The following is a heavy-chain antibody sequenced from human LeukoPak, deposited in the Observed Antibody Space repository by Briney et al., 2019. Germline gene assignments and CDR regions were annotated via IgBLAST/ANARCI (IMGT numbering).Heavy chain of an antibody. V-gene: IGHV4-38-2*02. CDR3: ARDPSPDYSTVDYFDY. J-gene: IGHJ4*02. Sequence: SETLSLTCTVSGYSISSGYYWGWIRQPPGKGLEWIGSIYHSGSTYYNPSLKSRVTTSVDTSKNQFSLKLSSVTAADTAVYYCARDPSPDYSTVDYFDYWGQGTLVTVSS. CDR2: IYHSGST. CDR1: GYSISSGYY. D-gene: IGHD4-11*01.